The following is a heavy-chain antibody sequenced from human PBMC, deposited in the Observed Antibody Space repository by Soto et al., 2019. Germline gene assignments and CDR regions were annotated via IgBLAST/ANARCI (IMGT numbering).Heavy chain of an antibody. V-gene: IGHV1-2*04. CDR1: GYTFTGYY. Sequence: ASVKVSCKASGYTFTGYYMHWVRQAPGQGLEWMGWINPNSGGTNYAQKFQGWVTMTRDTSISTAYMELSRLRSDDTAVYYCARDLAYCGGDCYSSGGMDVWGQGTTVTVS. CDR3: ARDLAYCGGDCYSSGGMDV. D-gene: IGHD2-21*02. J-gene: IGHJ6*02. CDR2: INPNSGGT.